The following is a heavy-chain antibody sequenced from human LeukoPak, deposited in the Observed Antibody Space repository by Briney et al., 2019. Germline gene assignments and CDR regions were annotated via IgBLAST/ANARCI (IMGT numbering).Heavy chain of an antibody. D-gene: IGHD3-10*01. Sequence: ETLSLTCTVSGGSISSCYWSWIRQPPGKGLEWIGYIYYSGSTNYNPSLKSRVTISVDTSKNQFSLKLSSVTAADTAVYYCASSSADYYYYGMDVWGQGTTVTVSS. V-gene: IGHV4-59*01. CDR2: IYYSGST. CDR1: GGSISSCY. J-gene: IGHJ6*02. CDR3: ASSSADYYYYGMDV.